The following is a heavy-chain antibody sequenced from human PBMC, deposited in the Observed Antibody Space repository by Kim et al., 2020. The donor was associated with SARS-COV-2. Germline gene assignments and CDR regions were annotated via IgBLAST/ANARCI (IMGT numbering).Heavy chain of an antibody. V-gene: IGHV3-23*01. CDR3: AKDVSRITMFGVVTRGGMDV. D-gene: IGHD3-3*01. J-gene: IGHJ6*02. Sequence: GGSLRLSCAASGFTFSGYVMSWVRQAPGKGLEWVSAVSGSGDFTYYADSAKGRFTISRDNSKNTLYLQMNSLRAEDTAVYYCAKDVSRITMFGVVTRGGMDVWGQGTTVTVSS. CDR1: GFTFSGYV. CDR2: VSGSGDFT.